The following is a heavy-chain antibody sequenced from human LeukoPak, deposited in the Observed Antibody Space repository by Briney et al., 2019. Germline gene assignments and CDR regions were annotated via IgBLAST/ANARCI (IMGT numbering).Heavy chain of an antibody. D-gene: IGHD3-10*01. CDR3: ARKQAEAGVTEGFDY. V-gene: IGHV3-23*01. Sequence: PGGSLRLSCAASGFTFSRYGMSWVRQAPGKGLEWVSAISGSGGSTYYADSVKGRFTISRDNSKNTLYVQMNSLRAEDTAVYYCARKQAEAGVTEGFDYWGQGTLVTVSS. J-gene: IGHJ4*02. CDR2: ISGSGGST. CDR1: GFTFSRYG.